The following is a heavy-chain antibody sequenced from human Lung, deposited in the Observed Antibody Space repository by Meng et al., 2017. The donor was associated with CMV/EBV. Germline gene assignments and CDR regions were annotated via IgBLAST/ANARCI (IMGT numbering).Heavy chain of an antibody. CDR1: GFTFRSYN. CDR3: AGYTSSSYGMGV. V-gene: IGHV3-48*04. Sequence: GESLKISCEASGFTFRSYNMNWVRQAPGKGLEWVSYISFSSSTIHYADSVKGRFTISRDNARDSLYLQMNSLRAEDTAVYFCAGYTSSSYGMGVWGQGTTVTVSS. CDR2: ISFSSSTI. J-gene: IGHJ6*02. D-gene: IGHD3-16*02.